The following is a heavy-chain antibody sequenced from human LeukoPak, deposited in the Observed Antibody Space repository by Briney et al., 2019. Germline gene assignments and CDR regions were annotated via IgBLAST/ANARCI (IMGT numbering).Heavy chain of an antibody. Sequence: ASVKVSCKTSGYTFTGYDINWVRQAAGQGFEWMGWMHPNSGDTDYAHNLQGRITITRDSSTATVFMELSSLGSEDTAMHYCARGRLNGNVDFWGQGTLVTVSS. CDR2: MHPNSGDT. D-gene: IGHD1-20*01. CDR3: ARGRLNGNVDF. V-gene: IGHV1-8*01. J-gene: IGHJ4*02. CDR1: GYTFTGYD.